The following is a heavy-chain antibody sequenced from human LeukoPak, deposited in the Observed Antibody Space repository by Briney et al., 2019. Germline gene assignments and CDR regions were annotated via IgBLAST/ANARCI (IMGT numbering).Heavy chain of an antibody. D-gene: IGHD1-26*01. J-gene: IGHJ3*02. V-gene: IGHV3-48*01. CDR1: GFTFSSYS. Sequence: SGGSLRLSCAASGFTFSSYSMNWVRQAPGKGLEWVSYISSSSSTIYYADSVKGRFTISRDNSKNTLYLQMNSLRAEDTAVYYCARVRRHLSISREAFDAFDIWGQGTMVTVSS. CDR3: ARVRRHLSISREAFDAFDI. CDR2: ISSSSSTI.